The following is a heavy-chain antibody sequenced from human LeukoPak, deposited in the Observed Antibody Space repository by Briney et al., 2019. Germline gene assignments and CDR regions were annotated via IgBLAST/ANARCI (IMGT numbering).Heavy chain of an antibody. CDR1: GVNIRSYD. CDR3: AKERRRTATSNAFDI. D-gene: IGHD2-21*02. V-gene: IGHV3-23*01. CDR2: ISGTGGST. J-gene: IGHJ3*02. Sequence: VGSPRLFXAASGVNIRSYDRSWVGHALRGKVQEGLGISGTGGSTYYAASVKGRFTISRDNSKNTLYLQMNSLRSEDTAVYYCAKERRRTATSNAFDIWGQGTMVTVSS.